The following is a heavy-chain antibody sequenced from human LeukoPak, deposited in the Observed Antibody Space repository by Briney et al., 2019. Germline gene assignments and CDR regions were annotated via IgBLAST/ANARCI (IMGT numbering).Heavy chain of an antibody. CDR3: ARDKAASPNNWFDP. CDR1: GFTVSSNY. D-gene: IGHD6-25*01. Sequence: GGSLRLSCAASGFTVSSNYMSWVRQAPGKGLEWVSVIYSGGSTYYADSVKGRFTISRDNSKNTPYLQMNSLRAEDTAVYYCARDKAASPNNWFDPWGQGTLVTVSS. J-gene: IGHJ5*02. CDR2: IYSGGST. V-gene: IGHV3-66*01.